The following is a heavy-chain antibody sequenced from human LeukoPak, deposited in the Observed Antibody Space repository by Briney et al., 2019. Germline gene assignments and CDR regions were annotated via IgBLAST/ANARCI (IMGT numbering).Heavy chain of an antibody. J-gene: IGHJ5*02. Sequence: GGSLRLSCEASGFTFSSYWMHWVRQTPGKGLVWVSRVKSDGSTIYADSVKGRFTISRDNAKNTLYLQVNSLRAEDTAIYYCARAVTYFYGSVTYDWFDPWGQGTLVTVSS. CDR1: GFTFSSYW. CDR2: VKSDGST. CDR3: ARAVTYFYGSVTYDWFDP. D-gene: IGHD3-10*01. V-gene: IGHV3-74*01.